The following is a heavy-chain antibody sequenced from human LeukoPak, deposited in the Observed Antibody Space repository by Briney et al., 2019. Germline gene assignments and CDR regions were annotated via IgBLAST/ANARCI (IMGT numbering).Heavy chain of an antibody. J-gene: IGHJ4*02. Sequence: PGGSLRLSCAASGFTFSNFAMNWVRRAPGKGLEWVSTISGSGDGKYYADSVKGRFTISRDNSKNTLFLQMSSLSADDTALYYCAKGRLQEGTVFRGVITPVDYWGQGNLVTVTS. CDR2: ISGSGDGK. CDR3: AKGRLQEGTVFRGVITPVDY. CDR1: GFTFSNFA. V-gene: IGHV3-23*01. D-gene: IGHD3-10*01.